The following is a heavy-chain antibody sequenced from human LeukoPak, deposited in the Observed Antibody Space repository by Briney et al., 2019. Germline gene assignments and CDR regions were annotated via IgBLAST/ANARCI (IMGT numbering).Heavy chain of an antibody. Sequence: GGSLRLSCAASGFTFNATWMYWVRQAPGKGLVWVSRINRDGSNINYADSVKGRLTISRDNAKNTLFLKMNSLRAEDTAVYYCIRGLGDSGDYWARGILVTVSS. CDR2: INRDGSNI. CDR3: IRGLGDSGDY. J-gene: IGHJ4*02. V-gene: IGHV3-74*01. D-gene: IGHD3-16*01. CDR1: GFTFNATW.